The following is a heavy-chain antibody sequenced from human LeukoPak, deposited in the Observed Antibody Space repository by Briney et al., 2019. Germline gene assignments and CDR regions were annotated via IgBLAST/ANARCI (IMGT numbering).Heavy chain of an antibody. Sequence: VASVKVSCKTSGYTFTGYYMHWVRQAPGQGLEWMGWINTNSSVENYAQRFQGRVTMTTDTSISAAYMELRWLTSDDTAVYYCARERGGNSPFDSWGQGTLVTVSS. V-gene: IGHV1-2*02. CDR3: ARERGGNSPFDS. J-gene: IGHJ4*02. CDR2: INTNSSVE. CDR1: GYTFTGYY. D-gene: IGHD4-23*01.